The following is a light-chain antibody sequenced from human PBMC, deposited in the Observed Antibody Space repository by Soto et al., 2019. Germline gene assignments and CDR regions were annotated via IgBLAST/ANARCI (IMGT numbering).Light chain of an antibody. V-gene: IGLV2-14*01. Sequence: QSALAQPASVSGSPGQSITISCTGTSSDVGAYIFVSWYQQYPGKAPKLMIYDITNRPSGVSNRFSGSKAGNTASLTISGLQDEEEADYYCVSFKTSKSYVFGTGTKVTV. CDR2: DIT. J-gene: IGLJ1*01. CDR3: VSFKTSKSYV. CDR1: SSDVGAYIF.